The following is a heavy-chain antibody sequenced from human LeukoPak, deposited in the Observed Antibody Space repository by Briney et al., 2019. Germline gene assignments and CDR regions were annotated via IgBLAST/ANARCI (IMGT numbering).Heavy chain of an antibody. CDR2: ISGSGGST. CDR3: AKNGDRGAYCTGGTCYPYFYYYMDV. V-gene: IGHV3-23*01. J-gene: IGHJ6*03. Sequence: GGSLRLSCAASGFTFSSYGMSWVRQAPGKGLEWVSAISGSGGSTYYADSVKGRFTISRDNSKNTLYLQMNSLRAEDTAIYYCAKNGDRGAYCTGGTCYPYFYYYMDVWGKGTTVTI. CDR1: GFTFSSYG. D-gene: IGHD2-15*01.